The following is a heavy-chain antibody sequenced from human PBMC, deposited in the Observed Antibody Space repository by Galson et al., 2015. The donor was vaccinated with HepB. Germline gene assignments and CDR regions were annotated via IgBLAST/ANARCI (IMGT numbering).Heavy chain of an antibody. D-gene: IGHD2-15*01. CDR1: GYTFTSYA. Sequence: SVKVSCKASGYTFTSYAMHWVRQAPGQRLEWMGWINAGNGNTKYSQKFQGRVTITRDTSASTAYMELSSLGSEDTAVYYCARLYCSGGSCHLFDYWGQGTLVTVSS. CDR2: INAGNGNT. CDR3: ARLYCSGGSCHLFDY. J-gene: IGHJ4*02. V-gene: IGHV1-3*01.